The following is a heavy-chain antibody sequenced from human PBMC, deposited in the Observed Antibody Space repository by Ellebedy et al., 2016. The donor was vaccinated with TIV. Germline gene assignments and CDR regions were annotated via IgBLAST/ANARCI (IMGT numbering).Heavy chain of an antibody. CDR3: ARLLITMVYGMDV. V-gene: IGHV4-34*01. J-gene: IGHJ6*02. Sequence: MPSETLSFTCTVSGDSINGYYWSWIRQPPGKGLEWIGEINHSGSTNYNPSLKSRVIISVDTSKNQFSLKLSSVTAADTAVYYCARLLITMVYGMDVWGQGTTVTVSS. CDR1: GDSINGYY. CDR2: INHSGST. D-gene: IGHD3-10*01.